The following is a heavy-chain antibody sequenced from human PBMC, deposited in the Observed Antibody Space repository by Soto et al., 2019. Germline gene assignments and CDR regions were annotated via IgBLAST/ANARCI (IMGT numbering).Heavy chain of an antibody. CDR3: ARVADYGDYYYMDV. CDR1: GGSFSGYY. J-gene: IGHJ6*03. D-gene: IGHD4-17*01. V-gene: IGHV4-34*01. CDR2: INHSGST. Sequence: SETLSLTCAVYGGSFSGYYWSWIRQPPGKGLEWIGEINHSGSTNYNPSLKSRVTISVDTSKNQFSLKLSSVTAADTAVYYCARVADYGDYYYMDVWGKGTTVTVSS.